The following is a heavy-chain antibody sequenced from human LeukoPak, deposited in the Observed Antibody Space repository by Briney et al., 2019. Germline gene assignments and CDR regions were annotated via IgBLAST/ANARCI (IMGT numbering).Heavy chain of an antibody. Sequence: SETLSLTCTVSGGSISSSSQSWGWIRQPPGKGLEWIGSLYSSGSTYYNPSLKSRATVSVDTSKSQFFLKLSSVTAADTALYYCARHNRGDCSRPSCYTDFWGRGTLVTVSS. CDR2: LYSSGST. CDR3: ARHNRGDCSRPSCYTDF. D-gene: IGHD2-2*02. J-gene: IGHJ4*02. CDR1: GGSISSSSQS. V-gene: IGHV4-39*01.